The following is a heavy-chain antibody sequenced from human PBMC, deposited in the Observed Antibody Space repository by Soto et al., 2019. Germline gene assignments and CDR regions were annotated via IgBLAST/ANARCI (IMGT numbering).Heavy chain of an antibody. CDR2: ISAYNGNT. V-gene: IGHV1-18*01. CDR3: ARDPVDCSSTSCYYYFDY. D-gene: IGHD2-2*01. J-gene: IGHJ4*02. Sequence: ASVKVSCKDSGYTFTSYGISWVRQAPGQGLEWMGWISAYNGNTNYAQKLQGRVTMTTDTSTSTAYMELRSLRSDDTAVYYCARDPVDCSSTSCYYYFDYWGQGTLVTVSS. CDR1: GYTFTSYG.